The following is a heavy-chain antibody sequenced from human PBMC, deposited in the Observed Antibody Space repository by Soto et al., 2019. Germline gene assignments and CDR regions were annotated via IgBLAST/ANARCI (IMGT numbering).Heavy chain of an antibody. Sequence: EVQLLESGGGLVQPGGSLRLSCAASGFTFSSYAMNWVRQAPGQGLEWVSVISGSGGSTYYADSVKGRFTISRDNSKNTLYLQMNSLRAEDTAGYYCAKRTTGWYFDLWGRGTLGTVSS. CDR1: GFTFSSYA. J-gene: IGHJ2*01. CDR3: AKRTTGWYFDL. CDR2: ISGSGGST. V-gene: IGHV3-23*01.